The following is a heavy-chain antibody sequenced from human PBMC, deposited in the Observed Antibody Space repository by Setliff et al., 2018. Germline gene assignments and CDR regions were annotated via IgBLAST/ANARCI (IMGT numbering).Heavy chain of an antibody. CDR3: ARDLRRNGLVS. CDR1: GFTVSSNY. Sequence: GGSLRLSCAASGFTVSSNYVSWVRQAPGRGLEWVSVIYSGRTTHYADSVKGRFAISGDNSKNMVYLQVNSLRAEETAVYYCARDLRRNGLVSWGQGTLVTVSS. D-gene: IGHD2-2*03. V-gene: IGHV3-66*02. J-gene: IGHJ5*02. CDR2: IYSGRTT.